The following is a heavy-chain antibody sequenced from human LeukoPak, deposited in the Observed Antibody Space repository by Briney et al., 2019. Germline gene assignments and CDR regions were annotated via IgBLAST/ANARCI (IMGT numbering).Heavy chain of an antibody. J-gene: IGHJ2*01. V-gene: IGHV4-59*12. Sequence: SETLSLTCIVSGGSISSYYWSWIRQPPGRGLEWIGYIYYSGTTNYSPSLKSRVTISVDTSKNQFSLNLTSVTAADTAIYYCARDRNRFLEGWYFDLWGRGTLVTVSS. CDR2: IYYSGTT. CDR3: ARDRNRFLEGWYFDL. CDR1: GGSISSYY. D-gene: IGHD3-3*01.